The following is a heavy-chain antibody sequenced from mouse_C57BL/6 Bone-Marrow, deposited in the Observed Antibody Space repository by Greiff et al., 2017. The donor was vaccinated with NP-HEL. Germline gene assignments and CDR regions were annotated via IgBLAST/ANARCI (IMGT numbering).Heavy chain of an antibody. V-gene: IGHV2-2*01. CDR3: ARNLGVTTLDY. CDR2: IWSGGST. J-gene: IGHJ2*01. Sequence: QVQLKESGPGLVQPSQSLSITCTVSGFSLTSYGVHWVRQSPGKGLEWLGVIWSGGSTDYNAAFISRLSISKDNPKSQVFFKMNSLQADDTAIYYCARNLGVTTLDYWGQGTTLTVSS. CDR1: GFSLTSYG. D-gene: IGHD2-2*01.